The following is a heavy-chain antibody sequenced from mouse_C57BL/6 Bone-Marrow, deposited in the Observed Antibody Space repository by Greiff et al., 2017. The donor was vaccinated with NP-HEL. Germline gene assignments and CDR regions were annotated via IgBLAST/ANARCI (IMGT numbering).Heavy chain of an antibody. CDR1: GFTFSDYG. J-gene: IGHJ2*01. D-gene: IGHD3-3*01. CDR2: ISSGSSTI. CDR3: ARGLGGRYFDY. V-gene: IGHV5-17*01. Sequence: EVMLVESGGGLVKPGGSLKLSCAASGFTFSDYGMHWVRQAPEKGLEWVAYISSGSSTIYYADTVKGRFTISRDNAKSTLFLQMTSLRSEDTAMYYCARGLGGRYFDYWGQGTTLTVSS.